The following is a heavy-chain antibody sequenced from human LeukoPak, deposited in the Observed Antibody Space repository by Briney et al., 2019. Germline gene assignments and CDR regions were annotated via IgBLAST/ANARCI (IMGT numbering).Heavy chain of an antibody. CDR1: GFTFSTYA. D-gene: IGHD5-24*01. CDR3: ARGDGFHHFDY. J-gene: IGHJ4*02. V-gene: IGHV3-48*02. Sequence: PGGSLRLSCVVSGFTFSTYAMHWVRQAPGKGLEGVSFITSTSNNIYYADSVKGRFTISRDNAQNSLYLHMSSLRDEDTAVYYCARGDGFHHFDYWGQGALVTVSS. CDR2: ITSTSNNI.